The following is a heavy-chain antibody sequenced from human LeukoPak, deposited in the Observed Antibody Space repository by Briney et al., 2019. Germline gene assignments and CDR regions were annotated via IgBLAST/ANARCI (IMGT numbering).Heavy chain of an antibody. D-gene: IGHD3-9*01. Sequence: GGSLRLSCAASEFTFSSYAMSWVRQAPGKGLDWVSAISGSGGSTYYADSVKGRFTISRDNSRNTLYLQMNSLRAEDTAVYFCARYDLFIRPQDYWGQGTLVTVSS. CDR1: EFTFSSYA. CDR2: ISGSGGST. CDR3: ARYDLFIRPQDY. V-gene: IGHV3-23*01. J-gene: IGHJ4*02.